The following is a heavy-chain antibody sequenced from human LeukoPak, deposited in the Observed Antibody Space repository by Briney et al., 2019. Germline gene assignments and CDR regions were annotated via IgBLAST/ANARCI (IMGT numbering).Heavy chain of an antibody. CDR2: IYYSGST. J-gene: IGHJ4*02. CDR1: GGSFSGYY. D-gene: IGHD4-17*01. Sequence: SETLSLTCAVYGGSFSGYYWSWIRQPPGKGLEWIGYIYYSGSTNYNPSLKSRVIISVDTSKNQFSLKLSSVAAADTAVYYCARDYGDYFDYWGQGTLVTVSS. V-gene: IGHV4-59*01. CDR3: ARDYGDYFDY.